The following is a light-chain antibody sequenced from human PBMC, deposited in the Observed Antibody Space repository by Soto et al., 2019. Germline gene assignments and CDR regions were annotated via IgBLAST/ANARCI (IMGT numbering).Light chain of an antibody. Sequence: QSVLTQPASVSGSPGQSITISCTGTSSVVGSYNLVSWYQQHPGKAPKLMIYEVSKRPSGVSNRFSGSKSGNTASLTISGLQAEDEADYYCCSYAGSSTFYVFGTGTKVTV. J-gene: IGLJ1*01. V-gene: IGLV2-23*02. CDR1: SSVVGSYNL. CDR3: CSYAGSSTFYV. CDR2: EVS.